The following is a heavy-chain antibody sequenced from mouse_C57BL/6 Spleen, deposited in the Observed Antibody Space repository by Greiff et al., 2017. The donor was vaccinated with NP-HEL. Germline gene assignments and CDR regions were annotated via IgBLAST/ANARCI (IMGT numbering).Heavy chain of an antibody. Sequence: EVQLHQSGPELVKPGASVKIPCKASGYTFTDYNMDWVKQSHGKSLEWIGDINPNNGGTIYNQKFKGKATLTVDKSSSTAYMELRSLTSEDTAVYYCARGGIYYDYDEGFDYWGQGTTLTVSS. V-gene: IGHV1-18*01. D-gene: IGHD2-4*01. CDR2: INPNNGGT. J-gene: IGHJ2*01. CDR3: ARGGIYYDYDEGFDY. CDR1: GYTFTDYN.